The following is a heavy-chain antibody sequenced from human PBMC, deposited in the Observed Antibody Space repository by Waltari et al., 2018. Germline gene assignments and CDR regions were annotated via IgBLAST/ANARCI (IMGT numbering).Heavy chain of an antibody. D-gene: IGHD3-22*01. J-gene: IGHJ4*02. Sequence: QVQLQESGPGLLKPSETLSLTCSVSVGSISSYFWNWIRQPPGKGLEWIGYIHHSGNTKCNPSLKSRVTMSVDTSKSQFSLRLTSVTAADTAVYYCARWDASGRYYGDWGQGTPVTVSS. CDR2: IHHSGNT. V-gene: IGHV4-59*08. CDR3: ARWDASGRYYGD. CDR1: VGSISSYF.